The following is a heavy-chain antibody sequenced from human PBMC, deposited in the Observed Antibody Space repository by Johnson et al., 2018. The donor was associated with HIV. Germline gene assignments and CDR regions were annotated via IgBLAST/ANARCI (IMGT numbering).Heavy chain of an antibody. CDR3: ARDWEGYAFDI. D-gene: IGHD1-26*01. CDR2: IKSKTDGGTT. V-gene: IGHV3-15*01. Sequence: VQLVESGGGLVQPGGSLRLSCAASGFTFSNAWMSWVRQAPGKGLEWVGRIKSKTDGGTTDYAAPVKGRFTISRDNSKNTLDLQMNRLRAQDTAVYYCARDWEGYAFDIWGQGTMVTVSS. J-gene: IGHJ3*02. CDR1: GFTFSNAW.